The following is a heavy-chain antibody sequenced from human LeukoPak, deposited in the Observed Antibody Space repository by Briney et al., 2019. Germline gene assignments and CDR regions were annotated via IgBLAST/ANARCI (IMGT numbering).Heavy chain of an antibody. CDR1: GFSLSTSGVC. J-gene: IGHJ5*02. CDR3: ARRSSSPEMATMSGWFDP. Sequence: SGPTLVKPTQTLTLTCTFSGFSLSTSGVCVGWIRQPPGKALEWLALIYLNDDERYSPSLKSRLTITKDTSKNQVVLTMTNMDPVETATYYCARRSSSPEMATMSGWFDPWGEGTLVTVSS. D-gene: IGHD5-24*01. V-gene: IGHV2-5*01. CDR2: IYLNDDE.